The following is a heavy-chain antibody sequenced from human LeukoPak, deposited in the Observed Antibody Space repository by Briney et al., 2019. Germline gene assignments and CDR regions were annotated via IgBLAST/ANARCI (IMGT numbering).Heavy chain of an antibody. CDR1: GGSFSGYY. J-gene: IGHJ5*02. D-gene: IGHD2-2*01. Sequence: SETLSLTCAGYGGSFSGYYWSWIRQPPGKGLEWIGEINHSGSTNYNPSLKSRVTISVDTSKNQFSLKLSSVTAADTAVYYCARGVYAKVVPAAKIDPWGQGTLVTVSS. CDR3: ARGVYAKVVPAAKIDP. V-gene: IGHV4-34*01. CDR2: INHSGST.